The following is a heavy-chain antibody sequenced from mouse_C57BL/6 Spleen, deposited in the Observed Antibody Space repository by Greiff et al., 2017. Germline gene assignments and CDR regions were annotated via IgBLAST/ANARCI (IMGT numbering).Heavy chain of an antibody. CDR3: ALITTLVGEFDY. Sequence: QVQLQQPGAELVKPGASVKLSCKASGYTFTSYWMHWVKQRPGQGLEWIGMIHPNSGRTTYNEKFKSKATLTVDKSSSTAYMQLSSLTSEDSAVYYCALITTLVGEFDYWGQGTTLTVSS. V-gene: IGHV1-64*01. J-gene: IGHJ2*01. CDR2: IHPNSGRT. CDR1: GYTFTSYW. D-gene: IGHD1-1*01.